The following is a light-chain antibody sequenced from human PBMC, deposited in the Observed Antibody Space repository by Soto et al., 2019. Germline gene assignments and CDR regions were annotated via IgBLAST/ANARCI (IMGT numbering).Light chain of an antibody. V-gene: IGLV2-11*01. CDR2: DVS. J-gene: IGLJ1*01. CDR1: SSDVGGYNL. Sequence: QSALTQPRSLSGSPGQSVTISCTGTSSDVGGYNLVSWYQQHPGKAPKLMIYDVSKRPSWVPDRFSGSKSGNTASLTISGLQAEDEADYYCYSYAGSYTFYVFGTGTKVTVL. CDR3: YSYAGSYTFYV.